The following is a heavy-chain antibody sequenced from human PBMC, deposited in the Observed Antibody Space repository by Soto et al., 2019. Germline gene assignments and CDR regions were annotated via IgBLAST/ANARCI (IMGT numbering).Heavy chain of an antibody. Sequence: QVQLQESGPGLVKPSGTLSLTCAVSGGSVSSNNWWSWVRQSPGKGLERMGEIYHSGSAHYNPSLNSRATISLDKSKNLFSLRLTSVTAADTAVYYWARVPGVVVSADDAFDIWGPGTRVIVSS. V-gene: IGHV4-4*02. CDR1: GGSVSSNNW. CDR2: IYHSGSA. J-gene: IGHJ3*02. D-gene: IGHD2-21*02. CDR3: ARVPGVVVSADDAFDI.